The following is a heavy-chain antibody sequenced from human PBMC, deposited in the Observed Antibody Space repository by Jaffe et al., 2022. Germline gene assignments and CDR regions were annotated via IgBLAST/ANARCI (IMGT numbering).Heavy chain of an antibody. Sequence: EVQLVETGGGLIQPGGSLRLSCAASGFTVSSTYMSWVRQAPGKGLEWVSVIHSGGSTFYADSVKGRFTFSRDNSKNTLYLQMNNLRLEDTAVYYCATCRGGYGYFDYWGQGTLITVSS. CDR3: ATCRGGYGYFDY. CDR1: GFTVSSTY. J-gene: IGHJ4*02. D-gene: IGHD6-25*01. V-gene: IGHV3-53*02. CDR2: IHSGGST.